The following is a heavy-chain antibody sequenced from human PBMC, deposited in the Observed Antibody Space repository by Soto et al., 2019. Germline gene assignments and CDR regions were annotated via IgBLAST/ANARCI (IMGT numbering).Heavy chain of an antibody. V-gene: IGHV4-30-4*01. CDR2: IFSSGTT. D-gene: IGHD3-16*01. CDR1: GDSISSGNKY. J-gene: IGHJ6*02. CDR3: ARVPSPFDYYYAMDV. Sequence: QVQLQESGPGLVKPSQTLSLTCTVSGDSISSGNKYWSWIRQPPGKGLEWIGYIFSSGTTYYNPSLKSRLTMSLDASQNQFSLKLNSLTDADTAVYFCARVPSPFDYYYAMDVWGQGTTVTVSS.